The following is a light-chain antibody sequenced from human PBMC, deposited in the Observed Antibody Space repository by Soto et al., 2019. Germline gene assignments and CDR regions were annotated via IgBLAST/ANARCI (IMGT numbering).Light chain of an antibody. Sequence: DIQMTQSPSTLSGSVGDRVTITCRASQTISSWLAWYQQKPGKAPKLLIYKASTLKSGVPSRFSGSGSGTDFTLTISRLEPEDFAVYYCHQYDSWTFGQGTKV. CDR3: HQYDSWT. V-gene: IGKV1-5*03. J-gene: IGKJ1*01. CDR1: QTISSW. CDR2: KAS.